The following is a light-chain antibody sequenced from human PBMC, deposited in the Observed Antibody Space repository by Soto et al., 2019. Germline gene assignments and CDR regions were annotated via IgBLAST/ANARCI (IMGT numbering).Light chain of an antibody. J-gene: IGLJ2*01. CDR2: EGS. V-gene: IGLV2-23*03. Sequence: QSVLTQPASVSGSHGRSITISCTGTSSEVGSYNLVSWYQQHPGKAPKLMIYEGSKRPSGVSNRFSGSKSGNTASLTISGLQAEDEADYYCCSYAGSSTFVFGGGTKLTVL. CDR1: SSEVGSYNL. CDR3: CSYAGSSTFV.